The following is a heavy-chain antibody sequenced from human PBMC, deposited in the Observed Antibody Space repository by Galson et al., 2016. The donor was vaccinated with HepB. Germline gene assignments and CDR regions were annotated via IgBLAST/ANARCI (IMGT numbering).Heavy chain of an antibody. CDR2: IIPMFGTP. Sequence: SVKVSCKASGYTFRNYVISWVRQAPGQGLEWIGGIIPMFGTPYYAHNFRGRVTINADESTSTGYMALSSLRSEDTAVYYCARSAPSGLNHHYYYGMDVWGQGTTVTVSS. D-gene: IGHD6-13*01. CDR1: GYTFRNYV. CDR3: ARSAPSGLNHHYYYGMDV. J-gene: IGHJ6*02. V-gene: IGHV1-69*13.